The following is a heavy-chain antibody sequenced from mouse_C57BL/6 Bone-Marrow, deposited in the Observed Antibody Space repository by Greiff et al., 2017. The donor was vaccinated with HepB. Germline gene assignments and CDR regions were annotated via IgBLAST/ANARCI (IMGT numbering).Heavy chain of an antibody. V-gene: IGHV3-6*01. CDR2: ISYDGSN. J-gene: IGHJ1*03. D-gene: IGHD2-2*01. Sequence: EVQLVESGPGLVKPSQSLSLTCSVTGYSITSGYYWNWIRQFPGNKLEWMGYISYDGSNNYNPSLKNRISITRDTSKNQFFLKLNSVTTEDTATYYCAFLSTMVTTWYFDVWGTGTTVTVSS. CDR3: AFLSTMVTTWYFDV. CDR1: GYSITSGYY.